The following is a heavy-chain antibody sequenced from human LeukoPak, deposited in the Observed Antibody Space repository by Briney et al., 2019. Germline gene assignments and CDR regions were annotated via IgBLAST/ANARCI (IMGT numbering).Heavy chain of an antibody. V-gene: IGHV1-69*05. CDR3: ARDRDCSSTSCYPSYFDY. D-gene: IGHD2-2*01. Sequence: SSVKVSCKASGGTFSSYAISWVRQAPGQGLEWMGRIIPIFGTANYAQKFQGRVTITTGESTSTAYMELSSLRSEDTAVYYCARDRDCSSTSCYPSYFDYWGQGTLVTVSS. CDR1: GGTFSSYA. J-gene: IGHJ4*02. CDR2: IIPIFGTA.